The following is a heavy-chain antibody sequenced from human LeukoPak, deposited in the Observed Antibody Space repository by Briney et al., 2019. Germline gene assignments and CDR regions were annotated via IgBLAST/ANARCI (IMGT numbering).Heavy chain of an antibody. CDR2: ISYDGSNK. J-gene: IGHJ4*02. Sequence: GRSLRLSCAASGFTFSSYAMHWVRQAPGKGLEWVAVISYDGSNKYYADSVKGRSTISRDNSKNTRYLQMNSLRAEDTAVYYCARPRREDYDSSGCLDYWGQGTLVTVSS. V-gene: IGHV3-30*04. CDR3: ARPRREDYDSSGCLDY. D-gene: IGHD3-22*01. CDR1: GFTFSSYA.